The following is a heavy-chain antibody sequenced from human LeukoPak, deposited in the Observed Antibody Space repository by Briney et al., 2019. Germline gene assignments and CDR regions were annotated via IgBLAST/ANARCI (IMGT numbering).Heavy chain of an antibody. V-gene: IGHV1-2*02. CDR2: ITIHSGAT. Sequence: ASVKVSCKASGHTLTVHYIHLVRHGPGQGLEWLGWITIHSGATHYAQNYQGRLSMSSDTSISTGYMELSRLQFDDTAIYYCAREGQLGLDNWGQGTLVTVSS. CDR3: AREGQLGLDN. J-gene: IGHJ1*01. CDR1: GHTLTVHY. D-gene: IGHD1-1*01.